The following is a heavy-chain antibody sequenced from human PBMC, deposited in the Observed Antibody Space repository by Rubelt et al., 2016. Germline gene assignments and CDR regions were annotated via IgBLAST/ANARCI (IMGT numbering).Heavy chain of an antibody. CDR2: INSDGSST. J-gene: IGHJ4*02. Sequence: EVQLVESGGGLVQPGGSLRLSCAASGSSLSTSWMHWVRQVPGKGLVWVSRINSDGSSTTYADAVKGRFTIYRDNARNMVFLQMNSLRVEDTAVYYCARNWGFDYWGQGTLVTVSS. CDR1: GSSLSTSW. D-gene: IGHD7-27*01. V-gene: IGHV3-74*01. CDR3: ARNWGFDY.